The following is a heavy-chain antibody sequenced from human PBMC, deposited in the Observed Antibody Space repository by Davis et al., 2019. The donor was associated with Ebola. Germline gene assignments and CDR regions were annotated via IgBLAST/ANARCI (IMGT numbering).Heavy chain of an antibody. Sequence: GSLRLSCTVSGGSISSSSYYWGWIRQPPGKGLEWIGSIYYSGGTYYNPSLKSRVTISVDTSKNQFSLKLSSVTAADTAVYYCARGHGDYGNDAFDIWGQGTMVTVSS. V-gene: IGHV4-39*01. CDR2: IYYSGGT. J-gene: IGHJ3*02. D-gene: IGHD4-17*01. CDR3: ARGHGDYGNDAFDI. CDR1: GGSISSSSYY.